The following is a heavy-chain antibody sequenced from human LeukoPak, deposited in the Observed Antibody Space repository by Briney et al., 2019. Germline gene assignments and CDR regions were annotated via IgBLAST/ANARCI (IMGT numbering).Heavy chain of an antibody. CDR1: GYSFTTYY. CDR2: MNPRGGST. Sequence: GASVKVSCKASGYSFTTYYKHWMRQAPGQGLEWMGTMNPRGGSTNYAQKFQGRVTMIRDPSTSTVYMELSSLRFEDTAVYYCARVDGYGGNSVGYWGQGTLVTVSS. V-gene: IGHV1-46*01. CDR3: ARVDGYGGNSVGY. J-gene: IGHJ4*02. D-gene: IGHD4-23*01.